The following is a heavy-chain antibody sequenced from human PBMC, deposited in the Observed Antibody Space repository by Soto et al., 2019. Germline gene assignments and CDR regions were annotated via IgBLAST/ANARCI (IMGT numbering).Heavy chain of an antibody. J-gene: IGHJ6*02. D-gene: IGHD3-3*01. CDR3: ASKGGYDFWSGLYYYYGMDV. Sequence: PSDTMSLTCTLCGGSINSSSYYWGWISQPPGKGLEWIGSIYYSGSTYYNPSLKSRVTISVDTSRNQFSLKLSSVTAADTAVYYCASKGGYDFWSGLYYYYGMDVWGQGTTVTVSS. CDR2: IYYSGST. V-gene: IGHV4-39*01. CDR1: GGSINSSSYY.